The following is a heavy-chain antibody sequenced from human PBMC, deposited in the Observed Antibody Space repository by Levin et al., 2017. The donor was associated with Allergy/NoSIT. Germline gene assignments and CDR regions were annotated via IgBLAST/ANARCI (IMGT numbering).Heavy chain of an antibody. CDR3: ARKYYYGSGTHGGVSDF. V-gene: IGHV5-51*01. Sequence: GESLKISCKGSGYRFTNYWIAWVRQMPGKGLEWMGIIYPGDSDTRYSPSFQGRVTISADKSINTAYLQWSSLKASDTAMYYCARKYYYGSGTHGGVSDFWGQGTLVTVSS. CDR2: IYPGDSDT. CDR1: GYRFTNYW. J-gene: IGHJ4*02. D-gene: IGHD3-10*01.